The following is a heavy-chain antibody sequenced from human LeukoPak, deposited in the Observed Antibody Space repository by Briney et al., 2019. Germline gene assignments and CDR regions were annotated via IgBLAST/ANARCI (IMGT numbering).Heavy chain of an antibody. CDR2: FDPEQGKT. J-gene: IGHJ2*01. V-gene: IGHV1-24*01. CDR1: GCSLTELS. D-gene: IGHD3-10*01. CDR3: ATEGRGANYWYFDL. Sequence: ASVKVSCKVSGCSLTELSMHWVRQAPGKGLEWMGGFDPEQGKTIYAQKFQDRVILTEDTSRDTVYMDLSGLTYEDTAVYFCATEGRGANYWYFDLWGRGTLVTASS.